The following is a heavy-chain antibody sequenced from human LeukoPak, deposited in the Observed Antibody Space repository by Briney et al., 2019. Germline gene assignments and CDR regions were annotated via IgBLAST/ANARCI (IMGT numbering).Heavy chain of an antibody. J-gene: IGHJ4*02. Sequence: SETLSLTCTVSGGSISSGSYYWSWIWQPAGKGLEWIGRIYSSGSTNYNSSLKSRVTISVDTSKNQFSLKLSSVTAADTAVYYCARSTYYYGSGSYYPFDCWGQGTLVTVSS. D-gene: IGHD3-10*01. CDR1: GGSISSGSYY. CDR3: ARSTYYYGSGSYYPFDC. CDR2: IYSSGST. V-gene: IGHV4-61*02.